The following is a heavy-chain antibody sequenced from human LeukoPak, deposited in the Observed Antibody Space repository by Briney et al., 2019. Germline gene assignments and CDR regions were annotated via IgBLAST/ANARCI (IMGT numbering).Heavy chain of an antibody. J-gene: IGHJ4*02. Sequence: GGSLRLSCAASGFTFSIYSMNWVRQAPGKGLEWVSYISSSSSTIYYADSVKGRFTISRDNAKNSLYLQMNSLRAEDTAVYYCARDPEYYYDSSGYQGDYWGQGTLVTVSS. V-gene: IGHV3-48*01. CDR1: GFTFSIYS. CDR2: ISSSSSTI. CDR3: ARDPEYYYDSSGYQGDY. D-gene: IGHD3-22*01.